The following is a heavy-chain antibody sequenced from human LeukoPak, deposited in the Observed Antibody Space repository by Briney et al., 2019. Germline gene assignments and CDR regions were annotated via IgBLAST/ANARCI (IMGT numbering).Heavy chain of an antibody. V-gene: IGHV1-18*01. Sequence: ASVKASCKASGYTFTSYGTNWVRQAPGQGPEWVGWISGHNANTNYGRKFQGRVTMTTDTSTSTAYMELRSLTFDDTAIYYCARTSYSSTWHSDYWGQGTLVAVSS. CDR1: GYTFTSYG. CDR2: ISGHNANT. CDR3: ARTSYSSTWHSDY. D-gene: IGHD6-13*01. J-gene: IGHJ4*02.